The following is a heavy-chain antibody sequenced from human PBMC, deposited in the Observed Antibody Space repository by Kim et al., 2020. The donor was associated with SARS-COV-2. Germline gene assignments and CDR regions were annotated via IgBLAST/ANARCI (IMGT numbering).Heavy chain of an antibody. CDR1: GYTLTELS. J-gene: IGHJ3*02. D-gene: IGHD6-13*01. V-gene: IGHV1-24*01. CDR3: ATVAAAGTGLDAFDI. Sequence: ASVKVSCKVSGYTLTELSMHWVRQAPGKGLEWMGGFDPEDGETIYAQKFQGRVTMTEDTSTDTAYMELSSLRSEDTAVYYCATVAAAGTGLDAFDIWGQGTMVTVSS. CDR2: FDPEDGET.